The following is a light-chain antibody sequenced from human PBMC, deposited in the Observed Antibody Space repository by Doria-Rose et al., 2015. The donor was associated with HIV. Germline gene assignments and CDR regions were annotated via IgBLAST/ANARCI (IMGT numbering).Light chain of an antibody. CDR1: QRVKSSY. CDR2: DAS. CDR3: QQYGTSRGT. Sequence: IVMTQSPGTLSLSPGERATLSCRARQRVKSSYLAWYQQKPGQAPRLLIYDASTRATGIPDRFSGSGSGTDFTLTISRLEPEDVAVYYCQQYGTSRGTFGQGTRLEIK. V-gene: IGKV3-20*01. J-gene: IGKJ5*01.